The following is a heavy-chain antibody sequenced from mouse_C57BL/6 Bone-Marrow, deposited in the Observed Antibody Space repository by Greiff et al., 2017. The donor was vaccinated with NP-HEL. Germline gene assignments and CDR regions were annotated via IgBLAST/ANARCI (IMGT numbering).Heavy chain of an antibody. J-gene: IGHJ3*01. CDR2: IDPEDGDT. CDR1: GFNIKDYY. CDR3: ATVYYCSSWFAY. D-gene: IGHD1-1*01. V-gene: IGHV14-1*01. Sequence: EVQLQQSGAELVRPGASVKLSCTASGFNIKDYYMHWVKQRPEQGLEWIGRIDPEDGDTEYAPKFQGKATMTADTSSNTAYLELRSLTSEDTAVYYCATVYYCSSWFAYWGQGTLVTVSA.